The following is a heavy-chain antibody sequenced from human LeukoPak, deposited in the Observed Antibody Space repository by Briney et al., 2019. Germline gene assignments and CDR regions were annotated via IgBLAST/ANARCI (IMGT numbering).Heavy chain of an antibody. V-gene: IGHV3-30*02. CDR3: AKAGSGYDYTPPYYFFMDV. CDR1: GFTFNTYA. CDR2: MRYDATYA. D-gene: IGHD5-12*01. Sequence: GGSLRLSCEASGFTFNTYAMHWVRQAPGKGLEWLTFMRYDATYAYYADSVKGRFAISRDNSKNTLYLQMNSLRPGDSAVYYCAKAGSGYDYTPPYYFFMDVWGRGTTVTVSS. J-gene: IGHJ6*03.